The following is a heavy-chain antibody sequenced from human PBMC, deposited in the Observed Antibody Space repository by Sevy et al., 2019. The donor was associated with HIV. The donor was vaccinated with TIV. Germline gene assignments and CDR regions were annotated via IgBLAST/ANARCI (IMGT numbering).Heavy chain of an antibody. J-gene: IGHJ4*02. V-gene: IGHV4-38-2*01. CDR3: ASHDWGREDY. Sequence: SETLSLTCVVSGYSISSGYWWDWFRRPPGKGLEWIGAIHDTGTTQYTPSLNRRVTVSADTSKNQFSLRLSSMTAADTAVYYCASHDWGREDYWGQGTLVTVSS. D-gene: IGHD7-27*01. CDR2: IHDTGTT. CDR1: GYSISSGYW.